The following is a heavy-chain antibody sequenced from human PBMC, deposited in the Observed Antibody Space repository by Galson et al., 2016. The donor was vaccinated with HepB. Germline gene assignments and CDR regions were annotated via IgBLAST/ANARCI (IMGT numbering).Heavy chain of an antibody. D-gene: IGHD7-27*01. CDR3: ARAEANWDGGGDNYFDS. CDR1: GDSVSNINVA. Sequence: CAISGDSVSNINVAWNWFRQSPSRGLEWLGRTYYRSKWWHTYAVSMKSRTTINPDTFKNQFSLQLNSVTPEDTAVYYCARAEANWDGGGDNYFDSWGQGILVTVSS. J-gene: IGHJ5*01. CDR2: TYYRSKWWH. V-gene: IGHV6-1*01.